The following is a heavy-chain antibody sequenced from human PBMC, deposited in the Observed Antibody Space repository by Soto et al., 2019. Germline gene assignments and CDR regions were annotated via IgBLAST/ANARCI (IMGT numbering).Heavy chain of an antibody. D-gene: IGHD2-15*01. CDR1: GYTFTSYA. Sequence: GASVKVSCKASGYTFTSYAMHWVRQAPGQRLEWMGWINAAKGNTKYSQKFQGRVAITRDTSASTAYMELSSLRSEDTAVYFCARGSCSGGGCYSYYFDYWGQGTLVTVSS. CDR3: ARGSCSGGGCYSYYFDY. J-gene: IGHJ4*02. CDR2: INAAKGNT. V-gene: IGHV1-3*01.